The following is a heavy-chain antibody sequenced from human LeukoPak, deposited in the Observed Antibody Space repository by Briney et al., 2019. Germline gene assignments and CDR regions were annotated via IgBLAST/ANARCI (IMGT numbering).Heavy chain of an antibody. CDR3: ARSKDFPFFDA. CDR2: IIAANGKT. D-gene: IGHD5/OR15-5a*01. Sequence: ASVKVSCKTSGYTFTSYDIKWVRQATGQGLEWLGWIIAANGKTKYSRKFQGRVSITTDTSARTAYMELRSLGSEDTAIYYCARSKDFPFFDAWGQGTLVTVSS. CDR1: GYTFTSYD. V-gene: IGHV1-3*01. J-gene: IGHJ4*02.